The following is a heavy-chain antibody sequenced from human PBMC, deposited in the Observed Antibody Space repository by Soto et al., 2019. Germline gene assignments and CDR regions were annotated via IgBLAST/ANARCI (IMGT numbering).Heavy chain of an antibody. CDR2: INPSGGST. V-gene: IGHV1-46*01. CDR1: GYTFTSYY. J-gene: IGHJ6*02. D-gene: IGHD3-16*02. Sequence: ASVKVSCKASGYTFTSYYMHWVRQAPGQGLEWMGIINPSGGSTSYAQKFQGRVTMTRDTSTSIVYMELSCLRSEDTAVYYCARGLGELSSAYYYYYGMDVWGQGTTVTVSS. CDR3: ARGLGELSSAYYYYYGMDV.